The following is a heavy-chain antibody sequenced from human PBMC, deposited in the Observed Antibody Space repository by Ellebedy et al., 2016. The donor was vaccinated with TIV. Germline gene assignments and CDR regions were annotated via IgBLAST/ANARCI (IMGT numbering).Heavy chain of an antibody. V-gene: IGHV5-51*01. Sequence: GESLKISCKGSGYSFTSHWIGWVRQMPGKGLEWLGIIYPGDSDTRYSPSFQGQVTISADKSISTAYLQWSSLKASDTATYYCARQSYYDSSGADGFEYWGQGTLVTVSS. CDR3: ARQSYYDSSGADGFEY. J-gene: IGHJ4*02. D-gene: IGHD3-22*01. CDR1: GYSFTSHW. CDR2: IYPGDSDT.